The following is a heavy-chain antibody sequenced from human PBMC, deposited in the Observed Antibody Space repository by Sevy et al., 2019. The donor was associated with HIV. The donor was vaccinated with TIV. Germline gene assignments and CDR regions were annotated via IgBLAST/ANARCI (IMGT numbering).Heavy chain of an antibody. V-gene: IGHV3-20*04. J-gene: IGHJ4*02. CDR2: INWNGAGT. Sequence: GGSLRLSCAASGLNFDDYGMSWVRQAPGKGLEWVSAINWNGAGTSYADSVKGRFTISRDNAKNSLYVQMNSLRAEDTALYYCARERSCGGDCYYFDYWGQGTLVTVSS. CDR3: ARERSCGGDCYYFDY. CDR1: GLNFDDYG. D-gene: IGHD2-21*02.